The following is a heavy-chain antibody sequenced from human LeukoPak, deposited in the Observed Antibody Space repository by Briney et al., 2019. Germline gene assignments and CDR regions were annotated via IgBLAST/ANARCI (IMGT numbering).Heavy chain of an antibody. CDR3: AKDQFQLPHGCYYYYYGMDV. V-gene: IGHV3-30*18. CDR1: GFTFSSYG. CDR2: ISYDGSNK. J-gene: IGHJ6*02. D-gene: IGHD2-2*01. Sequence: GRSLRLSCAASGFTFSSYGMHWVRQAPGKGLEWVAVISYDGSNKYYADSVKGRFTISRDNSKNTLYLQMNSLRAEDTAVYYCAKDQFQLPHGCYYYYYGMDVWGQGTTVTVSS.